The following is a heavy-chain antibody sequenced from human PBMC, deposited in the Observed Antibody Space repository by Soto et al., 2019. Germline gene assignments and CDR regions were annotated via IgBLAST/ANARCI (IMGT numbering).Heavy chain of an antibody. CDR1: GGLFSSYP. D-gene: IGHD3-22*01. CDR3: ARGGSGYTWFNEF. J-gene: IGHJ4*02. V-gene: IGHV1-69*13. Sequence: SVKVSCKASGGLFSSYPISWVRQVPGQGLGWMGGIIPVFQTAYYTQRFQGRVTITADESTNTAYMELSSLRSEDTAIYYCARGGSGYTWFNEFWGQGTLVTVSS. CDR2: IIPVFQTA.